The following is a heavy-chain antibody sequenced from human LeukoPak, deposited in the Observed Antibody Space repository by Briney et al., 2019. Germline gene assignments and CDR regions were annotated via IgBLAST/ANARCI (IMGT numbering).Heavy chain of an antibody. V-gene: IGHV3-48*03. CDR2: ISSSGSTI. J-gene: IGHJ4*02. D-gene: IGHD6-13*01. Sequence: GGSLRLSCAASGFTFSSYWMHWVRQAPGKGLEWVSYISSSGSTIYYADSVKGRFTISRDNAKNSLYLQMNSLRAEDTAVYYCARDPAAAGSFDYWGQGTLVTVSS. CDR3: ARDPAAAGSFDY. CDR1: GFTFSSYW.